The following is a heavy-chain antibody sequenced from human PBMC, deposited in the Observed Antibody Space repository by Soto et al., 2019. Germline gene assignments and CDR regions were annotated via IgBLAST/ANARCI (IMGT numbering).Heavy chain of an antibody. CDR3: ARGPSAGYNYGYNWGYFDY. V-gene: IGHV4-4*02. D-gene: IGHD5-18*01. Sequence: PSETLSLTCVVSGGSISSTNWWTWVRQTPGKGLEWIGEIYHTGSTKYNPSLKNRVTISLDKSNNQFSLNLKSVTAADTAVYYCARGPSAGYNYGYNWGYFDYWGQGTLVTVSS. J-gene: IGHJ4*02. CDR1: GGSISSTNW. CDR2: IYHTGST.